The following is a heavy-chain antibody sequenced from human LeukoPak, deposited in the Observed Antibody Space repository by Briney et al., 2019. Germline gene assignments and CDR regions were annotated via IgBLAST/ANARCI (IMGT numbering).Heavy chain of an antibody. J-gene: IGHJ4*02. CDR3: AREKGKTSENYFDY. Sequence: GGSLRLSCAASGFTFSSYWMSWVRQAPGKGLEWVANIKQDGSEKYYVDSVKGRFTISRDNAKNSLYLQMNNLRAEDTAVYYCAREKGKTSENYFDYWGQGTLVTISS. V-gene: IGHV3-7*01. D-gene: IGHD1-14*01. CDR1: GFTFSSYW. CDR2: IKQDGSEK.